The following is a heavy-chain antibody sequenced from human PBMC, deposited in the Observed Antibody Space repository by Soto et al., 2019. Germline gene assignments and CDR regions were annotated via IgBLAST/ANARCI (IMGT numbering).Heavy chain of an antibody. CDR2: ISGSGGST. J-gene: IGHJ4*02. Sequence: GGSLRLSCAASGFTFSSYAMSWVRQAPGKGLEWVSAISGSGGSTYYAESVKGRFTISRDNSKNTLYLQMNSLRAEDTAVYYCAKEGDYGCTNGVCSHYFDYWGQGTLVTVSS. D-gene: IGHD2-8*01. V-gene: IGHV3-23*01. CDR1: GFTFSSYA. CDR3: AKEGDYGCTNGVCSHYFDY.